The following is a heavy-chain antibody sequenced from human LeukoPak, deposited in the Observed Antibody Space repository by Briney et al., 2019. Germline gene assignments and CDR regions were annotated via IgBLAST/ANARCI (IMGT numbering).Heavy chain of an antibody. CDR1: GFTFSSYA. D-gene: IGHD6-13*01. Sequence: PGRSLRLSCAASGFTFSSYAMHWVRQAPGKGLEWVAVISYDGSNKYYADSVKGRFTISRDNSKNTLYLQMNSLRAEDTAVYYCARDARSIAAAGTKGRYFDYWGQGTLSPSPQ. CDR3: ARDARSIAAAGTKGRYFDY. J-gene: IGHJ4*02. V-gene: IGHV3-30-3*01. CDR2: ISYDGSNK.